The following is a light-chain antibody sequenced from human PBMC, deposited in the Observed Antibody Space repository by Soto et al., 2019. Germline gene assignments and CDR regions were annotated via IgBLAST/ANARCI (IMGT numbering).Light chain of an antibody. CDR2: YAS. CDR3: QHYSNWPPT. CDR1: ESVHSN. J-gene: IGKJ3*01. Sequence: EMVMTQSPATLSVSPGESVTLSCRASESVHSNLAWYQQKPGQGPSLLIYYASTRVTGFPDRFSGSWSGTEFTLTISSLQSEDFGVYYCQHYSNWPPTFGPGTKVEIK. V-gene: IGKV3-15*01.